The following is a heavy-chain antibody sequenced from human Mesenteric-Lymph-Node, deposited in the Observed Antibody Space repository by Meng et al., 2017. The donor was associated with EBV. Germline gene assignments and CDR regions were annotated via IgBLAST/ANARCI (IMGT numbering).Heavy chain of an antibody. CDR3: ARVSGPYYSPWFDP. Sequence: QGPLKRPGPGPLNPSGTLSPTCSVSGDSVSSTRCYWSWIRQPPGRGLEWIGYIFNSGSTNYNPSLRSRATISVDTSRNQFSLTLNSVTAADTAVYYCARVSGPYYSPWFDPWGQGSLVTVSS. D-gene: IGHD2/OR15-2a*01. J-gene: IGHJ5*02. CDR2: IFNSGST. V-gene: IGHV4-61*01. CDR1: GDSVSSTRCY.